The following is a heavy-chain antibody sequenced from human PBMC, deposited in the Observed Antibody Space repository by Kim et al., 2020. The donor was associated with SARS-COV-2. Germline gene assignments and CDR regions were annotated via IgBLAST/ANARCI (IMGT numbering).Heavy chain of an antibody. CDR2: IYYSGST. CDR3: ARMIYGDGVDAFDI. D-gene: IGHD4-17*01. J-gene: IGHJ3*02. V-gene: IGHV4-59*01. CDR1: GGSISSYY. Sequence: SETLSLTCTVSGGSISSYYWSWIRQPPGKGLEWIGYIYYSGSTNYNPSLKSRVTISVDTSKNQFSLKLSSVTAAATAVCYWARMIYGDGVDAFDIWGQGT.